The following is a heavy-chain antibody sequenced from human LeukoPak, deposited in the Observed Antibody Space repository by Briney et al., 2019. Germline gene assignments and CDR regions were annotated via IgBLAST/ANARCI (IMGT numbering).Heavy chain of an antibody. V-gene: IGHV3-33*01. J-gene: IGHJ6*02. CDR2: IWYDGSNK. Sequence: QPGGSLRLSCAASGFTFSSYGMHWVRQAPGKGLEWVAVIWYDGSNKYYADSVKGRFTISRDNSKNTLYLQMNSLRAEDTAVYYCARDMDGSGSYPARYYGMDVWGQGTTVTVSS. CDR1: GFTFSSYG. CDR3: ARDMDGSGSYPARYYGMDV. D-gene: IGHD3-10*01.